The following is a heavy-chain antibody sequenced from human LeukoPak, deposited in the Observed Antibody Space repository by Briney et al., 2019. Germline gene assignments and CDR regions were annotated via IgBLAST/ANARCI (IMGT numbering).Heavy chain of an antibody. CDR2: ISRSGSTK. CDR1: GFNFSSYP. D-gene: IGHD2-15*01. V-gene: IGHV3-48*04. J-gene: IGHJ6*03. Sequence: GGSLRLSCEPSGFNFSSYPMHWVRQAPGKGLEWVSSISRSGSTKYYADSVKGRFTISRDNAKNSLFLQMNSLRAEDTAVYYCARVLRYCSGGNCYSGGLGYMDVWGKGTTVTISS. CDR3: ARVLRYCSGGNCYSGGLGYMDV.